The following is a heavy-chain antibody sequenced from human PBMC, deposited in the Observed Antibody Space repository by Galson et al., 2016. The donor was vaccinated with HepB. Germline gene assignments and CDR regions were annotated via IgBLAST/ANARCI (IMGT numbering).Heavy chain of an antibody. J-gene: IGHJ4*02. CDR3: ARDATRGWDFDY. Sequence: SLRLSCAASGFTFTNYWMSWVRQAPGKGLEWVAQINQDANEKYYVDSVKGRFTISRDNAKNSLYLQMNSLRAEETAVYYCARDATRGWDFDYWAQGTLVIVSS. CDR1: GFTFTNYW. CDR2: INQDANEK. V-gene: IGHV3-7*01. D-gene: IGHD1-26*01.